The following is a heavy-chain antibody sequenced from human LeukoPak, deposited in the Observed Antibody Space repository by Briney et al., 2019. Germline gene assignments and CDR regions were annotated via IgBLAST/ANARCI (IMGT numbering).Heavy chain of an antibody. V-gene: IGHV1-2*02. CDR2: INPKIGGT. Sequence: ASVKVSSKASGYTFAGYYMHWVRQAPGQGLEWMGWINPKIGGTNYAQKFQGRVTMTRDTSISTAYMELSRLRSDDTAVYYCAREIGSGSFLDNWGQGTLVTVSS. J-gene: IGHJ4*02. D-gene: IGHD3-10*01. CDR1: GYTFAGYY. CDR3: AREIGSGSFLDN.